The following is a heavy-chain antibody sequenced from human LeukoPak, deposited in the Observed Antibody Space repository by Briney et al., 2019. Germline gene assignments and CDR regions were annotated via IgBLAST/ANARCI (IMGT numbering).Heavy chain of an antibody. D-gene: IGHD3-10*02. CDR2: ISGSGGRT. Sequence: GGSLRLSCAASGFTFSSYGMTWVRQAPGKGLEWVSEISGSGGRTYYADSVKGRFTISRDNAKNSLYLQMNSLRAEDTAVYYCAELGITMIGGVWGKGTTVTISS. V-gene: IGHV3-23*01. CDR1: GFTFSSYG. CDR3: AELGITMIGGV. J-gene: IGHJ6*04.